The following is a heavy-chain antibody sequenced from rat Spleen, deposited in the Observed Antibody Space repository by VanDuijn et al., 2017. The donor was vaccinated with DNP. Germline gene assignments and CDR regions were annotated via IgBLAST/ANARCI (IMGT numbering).Heavy chain of an antibody. CDR1: GYSITSNY. D-gene: IGHD1-6*01. V-gene: IGHV3-1*01. J-gene: IGHJ2*01. CDR2: INHSGST. CDR3: ARYSLIKRMWDY. Sequence: EVQLQESGPGLVKPSQSLSLTCSVTGYSITSNYWGWIRTFPGNKMEWIGYINHSGSTGYNPSLKSRISITRDTSKNQFFLHLNSVITEDTGTYYCARYSLIKRMWDYWGQGVTVTVSS.